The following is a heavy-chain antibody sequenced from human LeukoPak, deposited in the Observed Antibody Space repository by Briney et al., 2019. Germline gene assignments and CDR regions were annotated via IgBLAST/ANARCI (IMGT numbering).Heavy chain of an antibody. D-gene: IGHD6-6*01. CDR3: ARLTQLARGRY. V-gene: IGHV3-7*03. CDR1: GFTFSSYW. CDR2: INHNGNVN. Sequence: GGSLRLSCVASGFTFSSYWMNWARQAPGKGLEWVASINHNGNVNYYVDSVKGRFTVSRDNAENSLYLQMSSLRAEDTAVYYCARLTQLARGRYWGQGTLVSVSS. J-gene: IGHJ4*02.